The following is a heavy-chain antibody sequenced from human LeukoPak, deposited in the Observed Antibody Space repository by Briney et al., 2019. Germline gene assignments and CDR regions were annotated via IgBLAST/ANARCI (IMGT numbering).Heavy chain of an antibody. D-gene: IGHD3-22*01. CDR2: INPSTGST. CDR3: ARGVHVRVYDSNPHYGHY. J-gene: IGHJ4*02. CDR1: GYTFTSYY. Sequence: ASVKVSCKASGYTFTSYYIFWVRQAPGQGLEWMGIINPSTGSTSYSQKFQGRVTMTRDMSTSTVYMELSSLGSEDTAFYYCARGVHVRVYDSNPHYGHYWGQGTLVTVSS. V-gene: IGHV1-46*01.